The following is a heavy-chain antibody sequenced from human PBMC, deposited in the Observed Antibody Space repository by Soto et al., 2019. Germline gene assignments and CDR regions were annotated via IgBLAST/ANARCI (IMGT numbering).Heavy chain of an antibody. Sequence: GGSLRLSCAASGFTFSSYSMNWVRQAPGKGLEWVSYISSSSSTIYYADSVKGRFTISRDNAKNSLYQQMNSLRAEDTAVYYCARHPERIAQIGWFDPWGQGTLVTVSS. CDR1: GFTFSSYS. CDR3: ARHPERIAQIGWFDP. J-gene: IGHJ5*02. V-gene: IGHV3-48*01. CDR2: ISSSSSTI. D-gene: IGHD6-13*01.